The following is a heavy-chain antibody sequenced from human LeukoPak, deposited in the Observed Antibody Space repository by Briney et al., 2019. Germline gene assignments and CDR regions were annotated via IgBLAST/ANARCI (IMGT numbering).Heavy chain of an antibody. CDR1: GYTFTGYY. Sequence: ASVKVSCKASGYTFTGYYIHWVRQAPGQGLEWMGWINPNSGGTNYAQKFQGRVTMTRDTSISTAYMELSRLRSDDTAVYYCARYYYDSSGKQRAFDIWAQGTMVTVSS. J-gene: IGHJ3*02. D-gene: IGHD3-22*01. CDR2: INPNSGGT. V-gene: IGHV1-2*02. CDR3: ARYYYDSSGKQRAFDI.